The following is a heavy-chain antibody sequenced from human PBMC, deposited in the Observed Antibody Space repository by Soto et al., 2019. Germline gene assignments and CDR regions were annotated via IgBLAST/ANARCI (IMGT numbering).Heavy chain of an antibody. J-gene: IGHJ1*01. CDR1: GGSISSYY. V-gene: IGHV4-59*01. CDR3: ARSYSSSWFKYFQH. D-gene: IGHD6-13*01. CDR2: IYYSGST. Sequence: SETLSLTCTVSGGSISSYYWSWIRQPPGKGLEWIGYIYYSGSTNYNPSLKSRVTISVDTSKNQFSLKLSSVTAADTAVYYCARSYSSSWFKYFQHWGQGTLVTVSS.